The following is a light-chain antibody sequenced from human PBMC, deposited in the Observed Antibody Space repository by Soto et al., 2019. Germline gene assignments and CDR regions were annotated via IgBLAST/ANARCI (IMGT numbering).Light chain of an antibody. CDR3: QQLNSYPHT. Sequence: DIQLTHSPSFLSASVGDRVTITCRASQGISSYLAWYQQKPGKAPKLLIYAASTLQSGVPSRFSGSGSGTEFTLTISSLQPEDFATYYCQQLNSYPHTFGQGTKVDIK. CDR2: AAS. V-gene: IGKV1-9*01. J-gene: IGKJ2*01. CDR1: QGISSY.